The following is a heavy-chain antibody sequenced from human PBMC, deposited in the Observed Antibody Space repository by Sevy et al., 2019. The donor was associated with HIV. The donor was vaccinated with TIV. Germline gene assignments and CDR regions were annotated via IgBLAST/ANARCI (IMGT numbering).Heavy chain of an antibody. V-gene: IGHV3-30*03. CDR3: AQNGGSSGWHGGY. D-gene: IGHD6-19*01. Sequence: GGSLRLSCAASGFTFSSYGMHWVRQAPGKGLEWVAVISYDGSNKYYADSVKGRFTISRDNSKNTLYLQMNSLRAEDTAVYYCAQNGGSSGWHGGYWGQGTLVTVSS. J-gene: IGHJ4*02. CDR1: GFTFSSYG. CDR2: ISYDGSNK.